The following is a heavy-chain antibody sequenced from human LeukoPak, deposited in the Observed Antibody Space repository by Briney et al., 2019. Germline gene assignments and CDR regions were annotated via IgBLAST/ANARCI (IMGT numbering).Heavy chain of an antibody. D-gene: IGHD6-13*01. V-gene: IGHV1-46*01. CDR3: ARGLRSWFRPHYFDY. Sequence: ASVKVSCKASGYTFTSYGISWVRQAPGQGLEWMGIINPSGGSTSYAQKFQGRVTMTRDMSTSTVYMELSSLRSEDTAVYYCARGLRSWFRPHYFDYWGQGTLVTVSS. CDR2: INPSGGST. J-gene: IGHJ4*02. CDR1: GYTFTSYG.